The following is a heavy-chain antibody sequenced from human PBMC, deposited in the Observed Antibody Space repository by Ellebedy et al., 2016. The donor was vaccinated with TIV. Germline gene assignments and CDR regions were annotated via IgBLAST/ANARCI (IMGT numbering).Heavy chain of an antibody. Sequence: ASVKVSCKASGYNFTSYYMHWVRQAPGQGLEWMGIINPSGGSTSYAQKLQGRVTMTRDTSTSTVYMELSSLRSEDTAVYYCARERGAWNGYFLDYYGMDVWGQGTTVTVSS. CDR1: GYNFTSYY. CDR2: INPSGGST. CDR3: ARERGAWNGYFLDYYGMDV. V-gene: IGHV1-46*04. J-gene: IGHJ6*02. D-gene: IGHD3-3*01.